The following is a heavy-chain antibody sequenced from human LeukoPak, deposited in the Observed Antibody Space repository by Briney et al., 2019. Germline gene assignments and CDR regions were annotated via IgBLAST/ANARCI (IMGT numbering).Heavy chain of an antibody. D-gene: IGHD3-3*01. CDR1: GFTFGDYA. V-gene: IGHV3-49*04. CDR3: TREYDFWSGYFSDFDY. Sequence: GGSLRLSCTASGFTFGDYAMGWVRQAPGKGLEWVGFIRSKAYGGTTEYAASVKGRFTISRDDSKSIAYLQMSSLKTEDTAVYYCTREYDFWSGYFSDFDYWGQGTLVTVSS. CDR2: IRSKAYGGTT. J-gene: IGHJ4*02.